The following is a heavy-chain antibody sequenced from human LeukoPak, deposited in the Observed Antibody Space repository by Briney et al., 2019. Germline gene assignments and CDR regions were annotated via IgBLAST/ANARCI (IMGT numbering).Heavy chain of an antibody. J-gene: IGHJ6*02. CDR3: ARAAMIVVVKDYYYYYGMDV. CDR2: IIPIFGIA. V-gene: IGHV1-69*04. D-gene: IGHD3-22*01. CDR1: GGTFSSYA. Sequence: SVKVSCKASGGTFSSYAISWVRQAPGQGLEWMGRIIPIFGIANYAQKFQGRVTITADKSTSTAYMELSSLRSEDKTVYYCARAAMIVVVKDYYYYYGMDVWGQGTTVTVSS.